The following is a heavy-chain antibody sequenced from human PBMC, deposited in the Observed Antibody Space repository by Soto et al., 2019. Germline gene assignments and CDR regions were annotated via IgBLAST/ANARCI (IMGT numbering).Heavy chain of an antibody. Sequence: PGGSLRLSCTTSGFTFNDYYMNWFRQAPGKGLEWVSVIYSGGSTYYADSVKGRFTISRDNSKNTLYLQMNSLRAEDTAVYDCARVDSSGYYYFDYWGQGTLVTVSS. CDR1: GFTFNDYY. CDR2: IYSGGST. D-gene: IGHD3-22*01. V-gene: IGHV3-53*01. J-gene: IGHJ4*02. CDR3: ARVDSSGYYYFDY.